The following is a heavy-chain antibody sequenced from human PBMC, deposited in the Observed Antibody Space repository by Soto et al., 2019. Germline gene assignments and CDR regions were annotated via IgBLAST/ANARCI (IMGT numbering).Heavy chain of an antibody. J-gene: IGHJ6*02. Sequence: SVKVSCKASGGTFSSYAISWVRQAPGQGLEWMGGIIPIFGTANYAQKFQGRVTITADESTSTAYMELSSLRSEDTAVYYCAREWDIVVVPVPPGYYGMDVWGQGTTVTVSS. CDR2: IIPIFGTA. CDR3: AREWDIVVVPVPPGYYGMDV. V-gene: IGHV1-69*13. CDR1: GGTFSSYA. D-gene: IGHD2-2*01.